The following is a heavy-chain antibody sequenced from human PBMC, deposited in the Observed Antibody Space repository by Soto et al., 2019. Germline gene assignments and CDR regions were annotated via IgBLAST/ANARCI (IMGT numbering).Heavy chain of an antibody. Sequence: LSLTCTVSGGSVSSGSYYWSWIRQPPGKGLEWIGYIYYSGSTNYNPSLKSRVTISVDTSKNQFSLKLSSVTAADTAVYYCARQGGYSYGKLDYWGQGTLVTVSS. CDR1: GGSVSSGSYY. J-gene: IGHJ4*02. D-gene: IGHD5-18*01. V-gene: IGHV4-61*01. CDR2: IYYSGST. CDR3: ARQGGYSYGKLDY.